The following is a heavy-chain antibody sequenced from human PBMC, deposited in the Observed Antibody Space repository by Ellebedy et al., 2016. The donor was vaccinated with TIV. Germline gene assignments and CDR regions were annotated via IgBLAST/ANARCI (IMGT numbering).Heavy chain of an antibody. J-gene: IGHJ4*02. V-gene: IGHV3-30*03. D-gene: IGHD1-26*01. Sequence: GESLKISXAASGFTFSSYGMHWVRQAPGKGLEWVAVISYDGNNKYYADSVKGRFTISRDNSKNTLYLQMNSLRAEDTAVYYCATGATDASDYWGQGTLVTVSS. CDR3: ATGATDASDY. CDR1: GFTFSSYG. CDR2: ISYDGNNK.